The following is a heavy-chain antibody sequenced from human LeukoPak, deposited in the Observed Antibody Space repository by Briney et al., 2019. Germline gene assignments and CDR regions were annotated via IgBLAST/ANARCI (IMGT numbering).Heavy chain of an antibody. CDR3: TRAPLYYYDSSGYSQIFDY. CDR2: IRSKAYGGTT. Sequence: GGSLRLSCTASGFTFGDYAMSWVRQAPGKGLEWVGFIRSKAYGGTTEYAASVKGRFTISRDDSKSIAYLQMNSLKTEDTAVYYCTRAPLYYYDSSGYSQIFDYWGQGTLVTVSS. V-gene: IGHV3-49*04. J-gene: IGHJ4*02. CDR1: GFTFGDYA. D-gene: IGHD3-22*01.